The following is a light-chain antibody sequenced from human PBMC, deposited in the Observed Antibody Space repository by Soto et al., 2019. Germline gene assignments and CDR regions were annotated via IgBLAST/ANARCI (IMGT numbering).Light chain of an antibody. V-gene: IGLV1-40*01. J-gene: IGLJ1*01. CDR3: QSYDSSLSASV. CDR1: SSNIGARYD. Sequence: QSVLTQPPSVSGAPGQRVTISCTGSSSNIGARYDVHWYQQLPGTAPKLLIYANNNRPSGVPDRFSGSKSGSSASLAITGLQAEDEADYYFQSYDSSLSASVFGTGTKVTVL. CDR2: ANN.